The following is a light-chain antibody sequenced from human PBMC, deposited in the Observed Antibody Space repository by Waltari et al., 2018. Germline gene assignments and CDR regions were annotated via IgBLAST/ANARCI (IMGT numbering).Light chain of an antibody. Sequence: IVLTQSSGTLSFSPGESATLSCRASQSVSRSLALYQQKPGQAPTLLIYGASTRATGIPARFSGSGSGTEFSLTISSREPEDFAIYFCQQYVRLPGTFGQGTKVEIK. V-gene: IGKV3-20*01. J-gene: IGKJ1*01. CDR1: QSVSRS. CDR2: GAS. CDR3: QQYVRLPGT.